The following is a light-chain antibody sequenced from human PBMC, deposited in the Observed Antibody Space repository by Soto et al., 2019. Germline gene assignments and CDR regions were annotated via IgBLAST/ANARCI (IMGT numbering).Light chain of an antibody. CDR3: QQYNNWPPYT. Sequence: EIVMKQSPATLSVSPGERATLSCRASQSVSSNFAWYQQKPGQAPRLLIYGASTRATGIPARFSGSGSGTEFTLTISSLQSEDFAVYYCQQYNNWPPYTFGQGTKLEIK. V-gene: IGKV3-15*01. CDR1: QSVSSN. CDR2: GAS. J-gene: IGKJ2*01.